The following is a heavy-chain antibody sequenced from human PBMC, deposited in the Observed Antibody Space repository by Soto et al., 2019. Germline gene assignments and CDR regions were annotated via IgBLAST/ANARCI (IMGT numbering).Heavy chain of an antibody. CDR2: ISAHNGNT. J-gene: IGHJ4*02. D-gene: IGHD6-6*01. Sequence: QVHLVQSGAEVKKPGASVKVSCKGSGYTFTSYGITWVRQSPGQGREWMGWISAHNGNTDYAQKLQGRGTVTRDTSTSTAYMELRSLRSDDTAVYYCERGRDGDYWGQGALVTVSS. CDR1: GYTFTSYG. V-gene: IGHV1-18*01. CDR3: ERGRDGDY.